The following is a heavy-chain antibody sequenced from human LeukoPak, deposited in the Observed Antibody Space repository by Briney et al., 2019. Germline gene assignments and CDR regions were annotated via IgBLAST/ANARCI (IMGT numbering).Heavy chain of an antibody. V-gene: IGHV3-53*01. J-gene: IGHJ5*02. Sequence: GGSLRLSCAASGFTVSSNFMSWVRQAPGKGLECVSVIYSRGGTYYADSVQGRFTISRDASKNTLFLQMNSLRADDTAVYYCAKDPAGYCTNGVCPWGQGTLVTVSS. CDR3: AKDPAGYCTNGVCP. CDR1: GFTVSSNF. CDR2: IYSRGGT. D-gene: IGHD2-8*01.